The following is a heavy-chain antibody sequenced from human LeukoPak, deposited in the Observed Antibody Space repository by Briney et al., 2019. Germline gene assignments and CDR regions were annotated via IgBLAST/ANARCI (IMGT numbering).Heavy chain of an antibody. Sequence: PGGSLRLSCAASGFTFSNYAMTWVRQAPGKGLEWVSGISGSGGSTYYADSVKGRFTISRDNSKNTLYLQMNSLRAEDTAVYYCAKDASNYFWYFDLWGRGTLVTVSS. D-gene: IGHD1-1*01. V-gene: IGHV3-23*01. CDR1: GFTFSNYA. CDR3: AKDASNYFWYFDL. J-gene: IGHJ2*01. CDR2: ISGSGGST.